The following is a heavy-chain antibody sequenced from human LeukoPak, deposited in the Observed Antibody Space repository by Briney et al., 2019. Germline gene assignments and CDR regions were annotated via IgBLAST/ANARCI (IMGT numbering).Heavy chain of an antibody. Sequence: GGSLRLSCAASGFTFSNYGMHWVRQAPGKGLEWVAFIRSDGINKYHADSVKGRFTISRDNFKNTLYLQMNSLRLEDTAVYYCARDGVHEQFVLSHFYMDVWGKGTTVIVSS. V-gene: IGHV3-30*02. D-gene: IGHD2-8*01. CDR2: IRSDGINK. J-gene: IGHJ6*03. CDR3: ARDGVHEQFVLSHFYMDV. CDR1: GFTFSNYG.